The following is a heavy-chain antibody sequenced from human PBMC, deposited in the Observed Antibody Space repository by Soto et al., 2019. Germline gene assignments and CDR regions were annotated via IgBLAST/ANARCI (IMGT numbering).Heavy chain of an antibody. CDR3: ARVASMAAFY. D-gene: IGHD6-6*01. Sequence: EVQLVESGGGLVQPGGSLRLSCAASGFTFSGYWMSWVRQAPGKGLEWVANIKQDGGEKFYVDSVKGRFTISRDNARNSLSLQMNSLRAKDTAVYYCARVASMAAFYWGQGTLVTVSS. J-gene: IGHJ4*02. V-gene: IGHV3-7*05. CDR1: GFTFSGYW. CDR2: IKQDGGEK.